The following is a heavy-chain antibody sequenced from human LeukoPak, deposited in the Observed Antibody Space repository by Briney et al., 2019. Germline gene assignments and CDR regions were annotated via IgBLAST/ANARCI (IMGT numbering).Heavy chain of an antibody. Sequence: TSETLSLTCEVSNGSIGSFHWNWLRQPPGKELEWIGYVDSRADTKYNPSLKRRVSLSIDTSKNQFSLKLSSMATADTAVYYCARLYFNYYMDVWGKGTTVTVSS. V-gene: IGHV4-59*01. J-gene: IGHJ6*03. CDR1: NGSIGSFH. CDR2: VDSRADT. CDR3: ARLYFNYYMDV.